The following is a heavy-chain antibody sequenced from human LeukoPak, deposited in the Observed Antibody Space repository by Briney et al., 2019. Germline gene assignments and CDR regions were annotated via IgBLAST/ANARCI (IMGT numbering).Heavy chain of an antibody. CDR1: GFTFSSYE. D-gene: IGHD1/OR15-1a*01. CDR3: WRERNTNGSGYKIGSY. CDR2: ITGSGDTI. J-gene: IGHJ4*02. V-gene: IGHV3-48*03. Sequence: GGSLRLSCSASGFTFSSYEMNWVRQAPGKGLEWISYITGSGDTIYYADSVKGRFAISRDNAKNSLFLQMNSLTADDTAVYYRWRERNTNGSGYKIGSYWGQGTLVTVSS.